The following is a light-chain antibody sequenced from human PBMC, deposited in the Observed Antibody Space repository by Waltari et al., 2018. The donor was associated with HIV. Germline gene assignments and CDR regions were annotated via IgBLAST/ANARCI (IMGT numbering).Light chain of an antibody. V-gene: IGKV4-1*01. Sequence: DIVLIQSPDSLAVSLGVRDSISCKSSQSVLYTFTNKSYLTWYQQKPRQPPELLIYWASTRESGVPDRFSGSGSGTDFTLTIISLQAEDVAVYYGHQYYTTPYTFGQGTKLEIK. CDR3: HQYYTTPYT. J-gene: IGKJ2*01. CDR1: QSVLYTFTNKSY. CDR2: WAS.